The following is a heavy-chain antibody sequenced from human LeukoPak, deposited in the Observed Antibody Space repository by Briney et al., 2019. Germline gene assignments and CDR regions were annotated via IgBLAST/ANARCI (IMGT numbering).Heavy chain of an antibody. Sequence: SVKVSCKASGGTFSSYAISWVRQAPGQGLEWMGGIIPIFGTANYAQKFQGRVTITADESTSTAYMELSSLRSEDTAVYYCARDLELAAAGFSCYYYMDVWGKGTTVTVSS. V-gene: IGHV1-69*13. CDR3: ARDLELAAAGFSCYYYMDV. J-gene: IGHJ6*03. CDR2: IIPIFGTA. D-gene: IGHD6-13*01. CDR1: GGTFSSYA.